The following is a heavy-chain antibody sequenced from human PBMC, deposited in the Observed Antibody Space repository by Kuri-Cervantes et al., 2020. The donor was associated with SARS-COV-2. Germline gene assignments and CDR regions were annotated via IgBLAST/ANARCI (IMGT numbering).Heavy chain of an antibody. CDR1: GGSISSGSYY. D-gene: IGHD6-13*01. V-gene: IGHV4-61*02. J-gene: IGHJ6*03. CDR3: VQVDIAAAGTNYYYYMDV. Sequence: SCTVSGGSISSGSYYWSWIRQPAGKGLEWIGRIYTSGSTNYNPSLKSRVTISVDTSKNQFSLKLSSVTAADTAVYYCVQVDIAAAGTNYYYYMDVWGKGTTVTVSS. CDR2: IYTSGST.